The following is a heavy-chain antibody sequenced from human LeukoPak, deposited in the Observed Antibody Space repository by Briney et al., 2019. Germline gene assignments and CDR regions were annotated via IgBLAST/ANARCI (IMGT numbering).Heavy chain of an antibody. CDR3: ARDTDRISSPGSWFDP. D-gene: IGHD2/OR15-2a*01. CDR2: IFYTGHT. Sequence: SETLSLTCTVSGGSITSHSWSWIRRPPGKGLEWIGYIFYTGHTNYNPSLRSRVTISVDTSKTQFSLRLTSVTAADTAVYFCARDTDRISSPGSWFDPWGQGTLVTVSS. CDR1: GGSITSHS. J-gene: IGHJ5*02. V-gene: IGHV4-59*11.